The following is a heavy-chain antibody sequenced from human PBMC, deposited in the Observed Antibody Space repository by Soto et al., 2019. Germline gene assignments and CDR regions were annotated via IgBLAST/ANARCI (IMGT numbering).Heavy chain of an antibody. D-gene: IGHD4-17*01. CDR1: GFTFSKYY. CDR3: ARDLDVTTVTTSFDS. V-gene: IGHV1-46*04. J-gene: IGHJ4*02. CDR2: INPSGGTT. Sequence: QVQLMQSGAEVKKPGASVKVACKTSGFTFSKYYMHWLRQVPGQGLEWVGVINPSGGTTSYAQKLLGRVTVSRDASTATVYLELNTLRSGDTAVYYCARDLDVTTVTTSFDSWGQGTLVTVSS.